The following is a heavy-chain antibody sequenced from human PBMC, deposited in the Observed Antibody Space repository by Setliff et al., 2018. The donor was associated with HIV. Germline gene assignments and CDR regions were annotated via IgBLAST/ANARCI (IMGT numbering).Heavy chain of an antibody. D-gene: IGHD1-26*01. CDR3: AKGAGPTTLAEPFDS. CDR1: GFTFSTYG. Sequence: GGSLRLSCAASGFTFSTYGLHWVRQAPGKGLDWVASISSDGINDYYADSVKGRVTISRDNSKNVLYLQMNSLRSDDAAVYFCAKGAGPTTLAEPFDSWGQGTLVTVSS. J-gene: IGHJ4*02. CDR2: ISSDGIND. V-gene: IGHV3-30*04.